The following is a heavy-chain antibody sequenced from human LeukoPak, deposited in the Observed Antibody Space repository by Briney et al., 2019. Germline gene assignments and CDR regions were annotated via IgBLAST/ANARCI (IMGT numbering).Heavy chain of an antibody. D-gene: IGHD6-19*01. V-gene: IGHV3-74*01. Sequence: GGSLRLSCAAPAFTFSSYWMHWVRHALGKGLVWVSRTKSGGSSTSYADSVKGRFTISRDNAKNTLYLQMNSLRAEDTAVYYCARGSDSSVWYSSLDYWGQGTLVTVSS. CDR3: ARGSDSSVWYSSLDY. CDR1: AFTFSSYW. J-gene: IGHJ4*02. CDR2: TKSGGSST.